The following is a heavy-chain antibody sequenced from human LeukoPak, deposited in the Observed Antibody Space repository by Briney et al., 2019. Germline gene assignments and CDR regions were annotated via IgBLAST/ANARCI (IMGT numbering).Heavy chain of an antibody. Sequence: GRSLRLSCAASGFTFDDYAMHWVRQAPGKGLEWVSGISWNSGSIGYADSVKGRFTISRDNAKNSLYLQMNSLRAEDTAVYYCAKTGGIAAAGTPFDYWGQGTLVTVSS. V-gene: IGHV3-9*01. D-gene: IGHD6-13*01. CDR2: ISWNSGSI. J-gene: IGHJ4*02. CDR3: AKTGGIAAAGTPFDY. CDR1: GFTFDDYA.